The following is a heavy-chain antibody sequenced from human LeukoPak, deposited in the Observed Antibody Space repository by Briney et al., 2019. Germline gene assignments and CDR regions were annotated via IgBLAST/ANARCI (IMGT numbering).Heavy chain of an antibody. J-gene: IGHJ4*02. V-gene: IGHV3-49*04. Sequence: GGSLRLSCTASGFTLGDYAMRWVRQAPGKGLEWVGFIRSKAYGGTTEYAASVKGRFTISRDDSKSIAYLQMNSLKTEDTAVYYCTRTMSYYYGSGSQDWGQGTLVTVSS. CDR3: TRTMSYYYGSGSQD. CDR2: IRSKAYGGTT. D-gene: IGHD3-10*01. CDR1: GFTLGDYA.